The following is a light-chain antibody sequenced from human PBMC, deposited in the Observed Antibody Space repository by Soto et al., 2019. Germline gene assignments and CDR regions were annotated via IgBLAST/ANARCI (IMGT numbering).Light chain of an antibody. CDR2: WAS. V-gene: IGKV4-1*01. CDR1: QSALYNSNNKNY. J-gene: IGKJ3*01. Sequence: DLVMTQSQASLAVSLGERATINCKSSQSALYNSNNKNYLSWYQQKPGQPPKLLINWASTQESEVPDRCSGSGAGTDCTLTISGLQAEDVAVYYCQQYYNTPFFGPGTKVDIK. CDR3: QQYYNTPF.